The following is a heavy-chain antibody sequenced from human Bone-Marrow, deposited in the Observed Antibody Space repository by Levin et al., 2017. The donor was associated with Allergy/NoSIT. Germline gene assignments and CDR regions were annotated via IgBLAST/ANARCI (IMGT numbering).Heavy chain of an antibody. CDR1: GASLTTTDHY. J-gene: IGHJ3*02. D-gene: IGHD2-21*01. CDR3: ARGTPSLLRVGRDFDT. V-gene: IGHV4-30-4*01. Sequence: PSETLSLTCAVSGASLTTTDHYWSWIRQSPVKGLEWIGYIHYDGSTYYNPSLKSRVTISQDTSKNRFSLELSSVTAADTALYYCARGTPSLLRVGRDFDTWGQGTMVTVSS. CDR2: IHYDGST.